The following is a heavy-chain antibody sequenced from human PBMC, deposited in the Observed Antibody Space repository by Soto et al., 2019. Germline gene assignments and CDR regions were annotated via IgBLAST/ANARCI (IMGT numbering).Heavy chain of an antibody. CDR1: GFTFSSYS. Sequence: ESGGGLVKPGGSLRLSCAASGFTFSSYSMNWVRQAPGKGLEWVSSISSSSSYIYYADSVKGRFTISRDNAKNSLYLQMNSLRAEDTAVYYCARGYGDYHYYYYYMDVWGKGTTVTVSS. V-gene: IGHV3-21*01. CDR2: ISSSSSYI. CDR3: ARGYGDYHYYYYYMDV. D-gene: IGHD4-17*01. J-gene: IGHJ6*03.